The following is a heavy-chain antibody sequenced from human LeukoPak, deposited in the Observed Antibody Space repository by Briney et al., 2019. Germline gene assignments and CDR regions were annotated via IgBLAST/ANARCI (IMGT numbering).Heavy chain of an antibody. CDR3: ATDFRYGDYGVFFDY. J-gene: IGHJ4*02. D-gene: IGHD4-17*01. CDR2: ISGSGGST. V-gene: IGHV3-23*01. CDR1: GFTFSSYA. Sequence: GGSLRLSCAASGFTFSSYAMSWVRQAPGKGLEWVSAISGSGGSTYYADSVKGRFAYSRDNSKNTLYLQMNSLRAEDTAVYYCATDFRYGDYGVFFDYWGQGTLVTVSS.